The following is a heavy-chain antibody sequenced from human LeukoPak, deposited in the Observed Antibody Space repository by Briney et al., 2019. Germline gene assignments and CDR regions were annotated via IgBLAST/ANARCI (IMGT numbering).Heavy chain of an antibody. CDR2: ISSSSSYI. D-gene: IGHD1-26*01. CDR3: ARAYSETYGLGYYYMDV. V-gene: IGHV3-21*01. CDR1: GFTSNTYS. Sequence: GGSLRLSCAASGFTSNTYSMNWVRQAPGKGLEWVSSISSSSSYIYYADSVKGRFTISRDNAKNSLYLQMNSLRAEDTAVYYCARAYSETYGLGYYYMDVWGKGTTVTISS. J-gene: IGHJ6*03.